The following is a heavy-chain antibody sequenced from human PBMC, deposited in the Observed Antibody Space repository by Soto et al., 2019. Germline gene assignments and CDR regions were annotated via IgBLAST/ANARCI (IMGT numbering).Heavy chain of an antibody. D-gene: IGHD3-9*01. Sequence: QLQLQESGPGLVKPSETLSLTCTVSGGSISSSSYYWGWIRQPPGKGLEWIGSIYYSGSTYYNPSRKSRVTISVDTSKNQFSLKLSSVTAADTAVYYCATSSFDWLLYGSFYYFDYWGQGTLVTVSS. CDR2: IYYSGST. J-gene: IGHJ4*02. CDR3: ATSSFDWLLYGSFYYFDY. V-gene: IGHV4-39*01. CDR1: GGSISSSSYY.